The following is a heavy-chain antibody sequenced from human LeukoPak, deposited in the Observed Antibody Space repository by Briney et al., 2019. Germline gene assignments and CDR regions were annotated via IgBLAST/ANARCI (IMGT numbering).Heavy chain of an antibody. V-gene: IGHV4-39*01. J-gene: IGHJ4*02. CDR3: ARLLGVPAADFDY. Sequence: PSETLSLTCTVSGGSISSSSYYWGWIRQPPGKGLEWIGSIYYSGSTYYNPSLESRVTISVDTSKNQFSLKLSSVTAADTAVYYCARLLGVPAADFDYWGQGTLVTVSS. D-gene: IGHD2-2*01. CDR1: GGSISSSSYY. CDR2: IYYSGST.